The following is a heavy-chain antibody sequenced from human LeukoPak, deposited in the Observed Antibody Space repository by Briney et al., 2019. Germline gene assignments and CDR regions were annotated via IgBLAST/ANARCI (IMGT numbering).Heavy chain of an antibody. Sequence: SETLSLTCTVSGGSISSYYWSWIRQPPGKGLEWIGYIYYSGSTNYNPSLKSRVTISVDTSKNQFSLKLSSATAADTAVYYCARVSRLGAYYWGQGTLVTVSS. D-gene: IGHD7-27*01. J-gene: IGHJ4*02. CDR2: IYYSGST. CDR1: GGSISSYY. V-gene: IGHV4-59*01. CDR3: ARVSRLGAYY.